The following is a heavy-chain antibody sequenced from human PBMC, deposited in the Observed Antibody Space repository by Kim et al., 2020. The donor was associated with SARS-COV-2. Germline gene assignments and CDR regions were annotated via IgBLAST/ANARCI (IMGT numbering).Heavy chain of an antibody. V-gene: IGHV4-34*01. CDR1: GGSFSGYY. CDR3: ARRYCSGGSCGFKNWFDP. CDR2: INHSGST. Sequence: SETLSLTCAVYGGSFSGYYWSWIRQPPGKGLEWIGEINHSGSTNYNPSLKSRVTISVDTSKNQFSLKLSSVTAADTAVYYCARRYCSGGSCGFKNWFDPWGQGTLVTVSS. J-gene: IGHJ5*02. D-gene: IGHD2-15*01.